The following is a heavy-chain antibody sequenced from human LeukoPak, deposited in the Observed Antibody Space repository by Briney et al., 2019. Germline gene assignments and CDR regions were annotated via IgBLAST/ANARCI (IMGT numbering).Heavy chain of an antibody. D-gene: IGHD6-19*01. CDR1: GGSISSYY. CDR3: ARLGGQWPDYWYFDL. CDR2: IYYSGST. J-gene: IGHJ2*01. V-gene: IGHV4-59*08. Sequence: PSETLSLTCTVSGGSISSYYWSWIRQPPGKGLEWIGYIYYSGSTNYNPSLKSRVTISVDTSKNQFSLKLSSVTAADTAVYYCARLGGQWPDYWYFDLWGRGTLVTVSS.